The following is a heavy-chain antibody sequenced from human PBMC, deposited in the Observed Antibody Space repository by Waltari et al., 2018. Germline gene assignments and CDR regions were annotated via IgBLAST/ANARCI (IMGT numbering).Heavy chain of an antibody. V-gene: IGHV4-61*02. CDR2: IYTSGST. J-gene: IGHJ4*02. CDR1: GGSISSGSYY. D-gene: IGHD1-26*01. Sequence: QVQLQESGPGLVKPSQTLSLTCTVSGGSISSGSYYWSWIRQPAGKGLEWIGRIYTSGSTNYNPSLKSRVTMSVDTSKNQFSLKLSSVTAADTAVYYCARERYSGSYAHFDYWGQGTLVTVSS. CDR3: ARERYSGSYAHFDY.